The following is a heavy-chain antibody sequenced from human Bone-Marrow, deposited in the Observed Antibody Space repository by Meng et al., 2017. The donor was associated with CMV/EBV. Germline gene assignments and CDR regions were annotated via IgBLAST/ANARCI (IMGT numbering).Heavy chain of an antibody. CDR1: GFTFSSYA. CDR2: IYSGGST. Sequence: GESLKISCAASGFTFSSYAMHWVRQAPGKGLEWVSVIYSGGSTYYADSVKGRFTISRDNSKNTLYLQMNSLRAEDTAVYYCARPTRTYYYGMDVWGQGTTVTVSS. J-gene: IGHJ6*02. V-gene: IGHV3-66*02. D-gene: IGHD3/OR15-3a*01. CDR3: ARPTRTYYYGMDV.